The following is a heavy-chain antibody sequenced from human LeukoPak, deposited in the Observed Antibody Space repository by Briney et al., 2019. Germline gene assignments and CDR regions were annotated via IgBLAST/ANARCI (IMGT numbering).Heavy chain of an antibody. CDR3: ARDKWFGEYVVDY. Sequence: ASVKVSCKASGNTFTTYYMHWVRQAPGQGLEWMGIINPRAGSASYAQKFQGRVTLTTGMSTSTVYMELSSLRSDDTAVYYCARDKWFGEYVVDYWGQGTLVTVSS. V-gene: IGHV1-46*01. CDR2: INPRAGSA. J-gene: IGHJ4*02. CDR1: GNTFTTYY. D-gene: IGHD3-10*01.